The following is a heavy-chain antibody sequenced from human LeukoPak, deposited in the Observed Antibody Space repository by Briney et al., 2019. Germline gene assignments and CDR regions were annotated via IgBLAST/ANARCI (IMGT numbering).Heavy chain of an antibody. J-gene: IGHJ4*02. D-gene: IGHD3-22*01. CDR1: GYSISSGYY. CDR2: IYYSGST. CDR3: ARGRGPHYYDSSGSLVY. V-gene: IGHV4-61*01. Sequence: SETLSLTCTVSGYSISSGYYWGWIRQPPGKGLEWIGYIYYSGSTNYNPSLKSRVTISVDTSKNQFSLKLSSVTAADTAVYYCARGRGPHYYDSSGSLVYWGQGTLVTVSS.